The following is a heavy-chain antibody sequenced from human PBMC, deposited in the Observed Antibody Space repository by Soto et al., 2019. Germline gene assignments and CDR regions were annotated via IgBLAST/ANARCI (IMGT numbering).Heavy chain of an antibody. CDR2: IIHSEST. CDR3: ARQRPTDGRWEFANYYGMDV. J-gene: IGHJ6*02. Sequence: ETLSLTCAVYGGSFSAYYWSWVRQPPGKGLEWTGEIIHSESTKYNPSLKSRVTISVDTSKNQFSLKLSSVTAADTAVYYCARQRPTDGRWEFANYYGMDVWGQGTPVTVSS. D-gene: IGHD1-26*01. CDR1: GGSFSAYY. V-gene: IGHV4-34*12.